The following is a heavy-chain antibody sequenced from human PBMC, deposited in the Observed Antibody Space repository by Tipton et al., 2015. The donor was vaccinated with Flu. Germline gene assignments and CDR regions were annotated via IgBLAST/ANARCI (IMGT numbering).Heavy chain of an antibody. CDR1: GGSISTFF. D-gene: IGHD6-13*01. CDR2: IYTTGST. CDR3: ARGSSWYLHFRH. V-gene: IGHV4-4*07. Sequence: TLSLTCTVSGGSISTFFWYWIRQPAGKGLEWIGRIYTTGSTNYNPSLESRVTMSVDTAKSQFSLKLSSMTAADTAVYYCARGSSWYLHFRHWGQGTLVTVSS. J-gene: IGHJ1*01.